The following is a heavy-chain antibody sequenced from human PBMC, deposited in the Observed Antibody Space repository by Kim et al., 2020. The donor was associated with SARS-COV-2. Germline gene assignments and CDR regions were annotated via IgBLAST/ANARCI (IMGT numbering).Heavy chain of an antibody. CDR1: GFTFSSYA. V-gene: IGHV3-30-3*01. J-gene: IGHJ4*02. D-gene: IGHD1-26*01. CDR3: ARDWYSGRWEAFDY. Sequence: GGSLRLSCAASGFTFSSYAMHWVRQAPGKGLEWVAVISYDGSNKYYADSVKGRFTISRDNSKNTLYLQMNSLRAEDTAVYYCARDWYSGRWEAFDYWGQGTLVTVSS. CDR2: ISYDGSNK.